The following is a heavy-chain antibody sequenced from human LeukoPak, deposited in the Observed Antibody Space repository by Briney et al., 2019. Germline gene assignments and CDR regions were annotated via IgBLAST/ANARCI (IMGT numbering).Heavy chain of an antibody. CDR2: INQDGSEE. CDR1: GFTFSNYW. Sequence: GGSLRLSCEASGFTFSNYWMSWVRQAPGKGLEWVANINQDGSEEYFVDSVKGRFSISRDNAKSSLYLQMNTLRADDTAVYYCARDRALYDSRRGYYYTEDDYWGQGTLVTVSS. V-gene: IGHV3-7*01. D-gene: IGHD3-22*01. CDR3: ARDRALYDSRRGYYYTEDDY. J-gene: IGHJ4*02.